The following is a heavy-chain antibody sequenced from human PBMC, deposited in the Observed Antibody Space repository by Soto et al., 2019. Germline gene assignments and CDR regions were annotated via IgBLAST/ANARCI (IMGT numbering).Heavy chain of an antibody. V-gene: IGHV3-66*01. D-gene: IGHD3-3*01. CDR3: ARDTLGGAYAFWH. CDR1: GITVTGCF. Sequence: EVQLVESGGGLVQPGGSLRLSCAASGITVTGCFMTWVRQAPGKGLEWVSVISSDGSSYYADSVKGRFIIYRDISKNTLFLEMNSLRVEDTAVYYCARDTLGGAYAFWHGGQGARVTVSS. J-gene: IGHJ4*02. CDR2: ISSDGSS.